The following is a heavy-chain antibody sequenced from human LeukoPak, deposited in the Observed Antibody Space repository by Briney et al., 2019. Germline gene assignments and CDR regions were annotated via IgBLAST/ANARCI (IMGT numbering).Heavy chain of an antibody. Sequence: GASVKVSCKASGYTFTIYYIHWVRQAPGQGLEWMGSIYPNSGGANFAQNFQGRVTLTRDTSSSTAYLELTRLRSDGTAVYYCAREGKIVAASFDYWGQGTLVTVSS. J-gene: IGHJ4*02. CDR1: GYTFTIYY. CDR2: IYPNSGGA. D-gene: IGHD1-26*01. V-gene: IGHV1-2*02. CDR3: AREGKIVAASFDY.